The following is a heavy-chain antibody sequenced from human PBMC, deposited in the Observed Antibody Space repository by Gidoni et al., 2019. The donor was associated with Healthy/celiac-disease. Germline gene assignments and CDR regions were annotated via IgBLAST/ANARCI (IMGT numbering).Heavy chain of an antibody. CDR3: ARSDYSTGLDY. J-gene: IGHJ4*02. V-gene: IGHV4-39*01. Sequence: QLQLQESGPGLVKPSETLSLTCTVSGGSISSSSYYWGWIRQPPGKGLEWIGSIYYSGSTYYNPYLKSRVTISVDTSKNQFSLKLSSVTAADTAVYYCARSDYSTGLDYWGQGTLVTVSS. CDR2: IYYSGST. CDR1: GGSISSSSYY. D-gene: IGHD4-4*01.